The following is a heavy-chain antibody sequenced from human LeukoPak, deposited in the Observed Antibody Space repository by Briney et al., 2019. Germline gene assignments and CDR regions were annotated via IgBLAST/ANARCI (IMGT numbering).Heavy chain of an antibody. J-gene: IGHJ4*02. CDR2: IYYSGST. CDR1: GGSISSSSYF. D-gene: IGHD3-10*01. CDR3: AGNYYGSGSYYSEDRY. Sequence: SETLSLTCTVSGGSISSSSYFWGWIRQPPGKGLEWIGSIYYSGSTYYNPSLKSRVTISVDTSKNQLSLNLSSVTAADTAVYYCAGNYYGSGSYYSEDRYWGQGTLVTVSS. V-gene: IGHV4-39*07.